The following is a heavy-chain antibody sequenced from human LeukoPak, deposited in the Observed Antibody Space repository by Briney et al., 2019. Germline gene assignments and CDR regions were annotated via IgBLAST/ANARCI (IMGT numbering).Heavy chain of an antibody. CDR3: ATQYYDYVWGSYRHLDY. V-gene: IGHV4-61*02. CDR1: GGSISSGSYY. Sequence: SETLSLTCTVSGGSISSGSYYWSWIRQPAGKGLEWIGRIYTSGSTNYNPSLKSRVIISVDTSKNQFSLKLSSVTAADTAVYYCATQYYDYVWGSYRHLDYWGQGTLVTVSS. D-gene: IGHD3-16*02. CDR2: IYTSGST. J-gene: IGHJ4*02.